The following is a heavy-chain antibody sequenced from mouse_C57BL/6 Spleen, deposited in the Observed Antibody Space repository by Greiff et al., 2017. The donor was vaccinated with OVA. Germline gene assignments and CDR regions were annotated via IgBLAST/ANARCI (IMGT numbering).Heavy chain of an antibody. J-gene: IGHJ3*01. CDR1: GYTFTSYG. CDR2: IYPRSGNT. Sequence: VQLQQSGAELARPGASVKLSCKASGYTFTSYGISWVKQRTGQGLEWIGEIYPRSGNTYYNEKFKGKATLTADKSSSTAYMELRSLTSEDSAVYFCASPGRGAWFAYWGQGTLVTVSA. V-gene: IGHV1-81*01. CDR3: ASPGRGAWFAY.